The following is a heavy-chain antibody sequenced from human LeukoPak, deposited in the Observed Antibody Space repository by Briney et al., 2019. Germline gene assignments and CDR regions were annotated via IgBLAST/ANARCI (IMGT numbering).Heavy chain of an antibody. V-gene: IGHV5-51*01. Sequence: GESLKISCKGSGYSFTTYWIGWVRQMPGKGLEWVGIIYPGDSETRYSPSFQGQVTISADKSINTAYLRWSSLKASDTAMYYCARRLYSGSYHFDYWGQGTLVTVSS. D-gene: IGHD1-26*01. CDR3: ARRLYSGSYHFDY. J-gene: IGHJ4*02. CDR1: GYSFTTYW. CDR2: IYPGDSET.